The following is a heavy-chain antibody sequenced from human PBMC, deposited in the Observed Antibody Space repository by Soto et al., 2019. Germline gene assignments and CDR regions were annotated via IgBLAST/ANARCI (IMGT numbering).Heavy chain of an antibody. CDR2: ISSTGNTI. CDR3: AKMSSENYYDPVFS. Sequence: QVQLVESGGGLVKTSGSLRIACAASGFTFSDYYMSWVRQAPGKGLEWVSYISSTGNTIYYADSVKGRFTISRHNAKNSVYLQMNSLRAEDTALYFCAKMSSENYYDPVFSWGQGTLVTVSS. V-gene: IGHV3-11*01. J-gene: IGHJ4*02. CDR1: GFTFSDYY. D-gene: IGHD3-22*01.